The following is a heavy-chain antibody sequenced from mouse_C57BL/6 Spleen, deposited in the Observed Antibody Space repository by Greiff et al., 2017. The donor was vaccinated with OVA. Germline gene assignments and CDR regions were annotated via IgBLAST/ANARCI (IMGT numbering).Heavy chain of an antibody. V-gene: IGHV1-52*01. D-gene: IGHD2-5*01. CDR3: ARKSNYVPMDY. Sequence: QVQLQQPGAELVRPGSSVKLSCTASGYTFTSYWMHWVKQRPIQGLEWIGNIEPSDSETHYNQKFKDKATLTVDKSSSTAYMQLISLTSEDSAVYYCARKSNYVPMDYWGQGTSVTVSS. CDR2: IEPSDSET. J-gene: IGHJ4*01. CDR1: GYTFTSYW.